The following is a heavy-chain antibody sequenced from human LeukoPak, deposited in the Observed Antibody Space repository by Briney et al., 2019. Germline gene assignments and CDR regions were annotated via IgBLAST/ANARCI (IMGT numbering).Heavy chain of an antibody. Sequence: SETLSLTCTVSGGSISSYYWSWIWQPPGKGLEWIGYIYYSGSTNYNPSLKSRVTISVDTSKNQFSLKLSSVTAADTAVYYCARDGSSSWPQKSYYYYGMDVWGQGTTVTVSS. D-gene: IGHD6-13*01. CDR3: ARDGSSSWPQKSYYYYGMDV. CDR1: GGSISSYY. J-gene: IGHJ6*02. CDR2: IYYSGST. V-gene: IGHV4-59*01.